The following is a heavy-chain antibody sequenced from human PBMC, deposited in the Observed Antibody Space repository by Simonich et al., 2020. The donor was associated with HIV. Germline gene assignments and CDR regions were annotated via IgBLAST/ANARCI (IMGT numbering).Heavy chain of an antibody. J-gene: IGHJ4*02. CDR1: GYSISSGYY. V-gene: IGHV4-38-2*01. CDR2: INYSGST. D-gene: IGHD6-19*01. Sequence: QVQLQESGPGLVKPSETLSLTCAVSGYSISSGYYWGWIRQPPGKGLEWIGSINYSGSTYYNQYLNSRVTISVDTSKNQFSLKLSSVTAADTAVYYCARVLVAGTGESGYWGQGTLVTVSS. CDR3: ARVLVAGTGESGY.